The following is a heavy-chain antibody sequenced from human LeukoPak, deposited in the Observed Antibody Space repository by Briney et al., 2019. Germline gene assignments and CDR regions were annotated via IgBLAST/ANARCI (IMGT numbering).Heavy chain of an antibody. CDR1: GFTFSSYA. J-gene: IGHJ4*02. Sequence: GGSLRLSCAASGFTFSSYAMSWVRQAPGKGLEWVSAISGSGGSTYYADSAKGRFTISRDNSKNTLYLQMNSLRAEDTAVYYCAKAPRVRLYFDYWGQGTLVTVSS. V-gene: IGHV3-23*01. D-gene: IGHD1-1*01. CDR3: AKAPRVRLYFDY. CDR2: ISGSGGST.